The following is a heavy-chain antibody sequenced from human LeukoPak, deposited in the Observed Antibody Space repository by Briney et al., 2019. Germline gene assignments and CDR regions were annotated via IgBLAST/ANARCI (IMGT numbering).Heavy chain of an antibody. D-gene: IGHD3-22*01. CDR2: ISSSSSYI. Sequence: GGSLRLFCAASGFTFSSYSMNWVRQAAGKGLEWVSSISSSSSYIYYADSVKGRFTISRDNAKNSLYLQMNSLRAEDTAVYCCARAGYYYDSSGYYVMTEIDYWGQGTLVTVSS. CDR1: GFTFSSYS. CDR3: ARAGYYYDSSGYYVMTEIDY. J-gene: IGHJ4*02. V-gene: IGHV3-21*01.